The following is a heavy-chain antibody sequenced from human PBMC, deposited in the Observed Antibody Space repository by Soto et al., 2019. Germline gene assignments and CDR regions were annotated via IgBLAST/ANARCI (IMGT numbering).Heavy chain of an antibody. V-gene: IGHV4-30-4*01. D-gene: IGHD3-3*01. J-gene: IGHJ5*02. CDR2: IYYSGST. Sequence: PSETLSLTCTVSGGSISSGDYYWSWIRQPPEKGLEWIGYIYYSGSTYYNPSLKSRVTISVDTSKNQFSLKLSSVTAADTAVYYCARRHSYYDFWSGYSGANWFDPWGPGPLVTVSS. CDR3: ARRHSYYDFWSGYSGANWFDP. CDR1: GGSISSGDYY.